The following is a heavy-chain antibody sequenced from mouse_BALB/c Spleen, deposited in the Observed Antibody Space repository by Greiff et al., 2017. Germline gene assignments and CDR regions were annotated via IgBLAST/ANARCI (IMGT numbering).Heavy chain of an antibody. Sequence: VQLQQSGAELARPGASVKLSCKASGYTFTSYWMQWVKQRPGQGLEWIGAIYPGDGDTRYTQKFKGKATLTADKSSSTAYMQLSSLASEDSAVYYCARWTTYAMDYWGQGTSVTVSS. J-gene: IGHJ4*01. CDR2: IYPGDGDT. CDR3: ARWTTYAMDY. CDR1: GYTFTSYW. V-gene: IGHV1-87*01. D-gene: IGHD2-12*01.